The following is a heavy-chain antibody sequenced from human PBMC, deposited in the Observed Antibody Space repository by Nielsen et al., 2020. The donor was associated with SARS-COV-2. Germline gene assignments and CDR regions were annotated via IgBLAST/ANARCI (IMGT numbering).Heavy chain of an antibody. J-gene: IGHJ4*02. CDR3: ASLPIVGATRSYYFDY. V-gene: IGHV4-4*02. CDR1: GGSISSSNW. Sequence: SETLSLTCAVSGGSISSSNWWSWVRQPPGKGLEWIGEIYHSGSTNYNPSLKSRVTISVDTSKNQFSLKLSSVTAADTAVYYCASLPIVGATRSYYFDYWGQGTLVTVSS. CDR2: IYHSGST. D-gene: IGHD1-26*01.